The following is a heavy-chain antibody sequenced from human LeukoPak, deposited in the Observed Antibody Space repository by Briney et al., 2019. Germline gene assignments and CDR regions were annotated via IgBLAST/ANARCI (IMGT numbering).Heavy chain of an antibody. D-gene: IGHD3-22*01. CDR3: ATVGTYYDTSGYFSY. CDR2: ISSSSSYI. CDR1: GFTFSSYS. V-gene: IGHV3-21*01. J-gene: IGHJ4*02. Sequence: GGSLRLSCAASGFTFSSYSMNWVRQAPGKGLEWVSSISSSSSYIYYADSVKGRFTISRDNAKNSLYLQMNSLRAEDTAVYFCATVGTYYDTSGYFSYWGQGTPVTVSS.